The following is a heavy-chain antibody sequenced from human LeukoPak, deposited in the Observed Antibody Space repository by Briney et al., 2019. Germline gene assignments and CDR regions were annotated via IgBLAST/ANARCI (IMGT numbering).Heavy chain of an antibody. CDR2: ISRNGGST. CDR1: GFTFSTYA. CDR3: VRGKWDYFFDY. V-gene: IGHV3-64D*06. D-gene: IGHD1-26*01. J-gene: IGHJ4*02. Sequence: GGSLKLSCSASGFTFSTYAMHWVRQAPGKGLEYVSAISRNGGSTYYADSVKGRFTISRDNSNNTLHLQVSSLRVEDTAVYYCVRGKWDYFFDYWGQGTLVTVSS.